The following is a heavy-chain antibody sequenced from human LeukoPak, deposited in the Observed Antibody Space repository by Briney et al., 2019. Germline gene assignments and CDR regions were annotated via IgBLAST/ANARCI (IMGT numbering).Heavy chain of an antibody. CDR2: INWDGGSA. V-gene: IGHV3-20*04. CDR3: AREEGGYFDY. J-gene: IGHJ4*02. D-gene: IGHD3-16*01. Sequence: GGSLRLSCAASGFSFDDYDMSWVRQAPGKGLEWVSGINWDGGSAGYADSVKGRFTISRDNAKNSLYLQMSSLRAEDTALYYCAREEGGYFDYWGQGTLVTVSS. CDR1: GFSFDDYD.